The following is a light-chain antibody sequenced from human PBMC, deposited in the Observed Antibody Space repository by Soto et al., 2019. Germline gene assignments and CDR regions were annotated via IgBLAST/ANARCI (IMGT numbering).Light chain of an antibody. CDR3: QQYYSART. CDR2: WAS. J-gene: IGKJ1*01. V-gene: IGKV4-1*01. Sequence: DLLLTQSPYALAVSLGERATINCKSSQSVLHSSNNKNYLAWYQQKAGQPPKLLIYWASTRESGVPDRFSGGGSGTDFTLTISSLQAEDVAVYYCQQYYSARTFGQGTKVDIK. CDR1: QSVLHSSNNKNY.